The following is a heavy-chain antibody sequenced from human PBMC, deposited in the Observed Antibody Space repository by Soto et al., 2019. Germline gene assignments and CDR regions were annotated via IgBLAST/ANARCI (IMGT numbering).Heavy chain of an antibody. Sequence: GGSLRLSCAASGFTFSDYYMSWIRQAPGKGLEWVSYISSSGSTIYYADSVKGRFTISRDNAKNSLYLQMNSLRAADTAVYYCARARVTTPFDYWGQGTLVTVSS. CDR1: GFTFSDYY. CDR3: ARARVTTPFDY. J-gene: IGHJ4*02. D-gene: IGHD4-17*01. CDR2: ISSSGSTI. V-gene: IGHV3-11*04.